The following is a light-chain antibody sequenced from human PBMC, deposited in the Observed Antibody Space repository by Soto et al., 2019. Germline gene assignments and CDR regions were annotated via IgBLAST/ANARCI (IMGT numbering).Light chain of an antibody. J-gene: IGLJ3*02. CDR2: EVS. CDR1: SSDVGAYNY. Sequence: QSALTQPASVSGSPGQSITISCTGTSSDVGAYNYVSWYQQHPGKAPKLMIYEVSNRPSGVSDRFSGSRSGNTASLTISGLQAEDESDYYFSSYTSSSTWVFXGGTKVTVL. CDR3: SSYTSSSTWV. V-gene: IGLV2-14*01.